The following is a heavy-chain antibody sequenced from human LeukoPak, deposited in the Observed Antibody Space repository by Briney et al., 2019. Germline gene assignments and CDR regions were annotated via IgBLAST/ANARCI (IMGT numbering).Heavy chain of an antibody. D-gene: IGHD5-12*01. Sequence: GGSLRLSCVASGITFSNYAVSWVRQAPEKGLDWVSVISGSAHKIRYADSVKGRFTISRDNSENIVYLQMNNLRSEDTAVYYCARRGYSGYDLDYWGQGTLVTVSS. CDR1: GITFSNYA. CDR2: ISGSAHKI. J-gene: IGHJ4*02. V-gene: IGHV3-23*01. CDR3: ARRGYSGYDLDY.